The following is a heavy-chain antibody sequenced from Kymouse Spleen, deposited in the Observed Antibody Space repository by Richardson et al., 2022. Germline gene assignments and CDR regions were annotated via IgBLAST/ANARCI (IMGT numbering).Heavy chain of an antibody. D-gene: IGHD4-23*01. V-gene: IGHV3-7*01. Sequence: EVQLVESGGGLVQPGGSLRLSCAASGFTFSSYWMSWVRQAPGKGLEWVANIKQDGSEKYYVDSVKGRFTISRDNAKNSLYLQMNSLRAEDTAVYYCASYGGNDYYYGMDVWGQGTTVTVSS. J-gene: IGHJ6*02. CDR3: ASYGGNDYYYGMDV. CDR1: GFTFSSYW. CDR2: IKQDGSEK.